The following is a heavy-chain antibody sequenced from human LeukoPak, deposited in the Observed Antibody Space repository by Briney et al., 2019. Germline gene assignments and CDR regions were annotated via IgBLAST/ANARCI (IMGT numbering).Heavy chain of an antibody. J-gene: IGHJ4*02. CDR1: GYTFTSYG. D-gene: IGHD3-22*01. CDR2: INTNTGNP. Sequence: ASVKVSCKASGYTFTSYGITWVRQAPGQGLEWMGWINTNTGNPTYAQGFTGRFVFSLDTSVSTAYLQISSLKAEDTAVYYCARVKESSGYHFDYWGQGTLVTVSS. V-gene: IGHV7-4-1*02. CDR3: ARVKESSGYHFDY.